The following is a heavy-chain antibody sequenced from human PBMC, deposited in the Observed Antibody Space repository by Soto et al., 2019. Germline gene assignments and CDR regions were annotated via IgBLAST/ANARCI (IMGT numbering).Heavy chain of an antibody. V-gene: IGHV4-30-4*08. CDR3: ARVTTLTSSFFYCCLDV. CDR1: GGSINNDDYY. Sequence: QVQLQESGPGLVKASQTLSLTCTVSGGSINNDDYYWSWLRQPPGKGLERIVHIYYSGSNYYNPSLKSRLTMSLDMSQNQFSLHLTSVNAADSASYVCARVTTLTSSFFYCCLDVWGQGTTVTVSS. D-gene: IGHD4-17*01. J-gene: IGHJ6*02. CDR2: IYYSGSN.